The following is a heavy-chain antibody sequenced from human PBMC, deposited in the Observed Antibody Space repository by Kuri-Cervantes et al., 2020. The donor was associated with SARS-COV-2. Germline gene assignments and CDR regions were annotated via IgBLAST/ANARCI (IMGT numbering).Heavy chain of an antibody. D-gene: IGHD3-22*01. J-gene: IGHJ4*02. V-gene: IGHV3-23*01. CDR3: ASGRIYDSSGYSPGGFDY. CDR2: ISGSGGTT. Sequence: GESLKISCGASGFTFSSYAMSWVRQAPGKGLEWVSVISGSGGTTYYADSVKGRFTVSRDNSKNTLYLQMNSLRAEDTAVYYCASGRIYDSSGYSPGGFDYCGQGILVVASS. CDR1: GFTFSSYA.